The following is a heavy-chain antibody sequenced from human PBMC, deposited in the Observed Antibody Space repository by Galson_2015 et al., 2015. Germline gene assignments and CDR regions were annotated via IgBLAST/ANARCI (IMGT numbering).Heavy chain of an antibody. CDR3: VKDSVPMNGMYDAFDT. V-gene: IGHV3-23*01. J-gene: IGHJ3*02. Sequence: SLRLSCAPSGLTFNIYAMSWVRQAPGKGLEWVSTIGGGDADRFYADSVKGRFTTSRDNSKSTLYLQMNSLRAEDTAVYYCVKDSVPMNGMYDAFDTWGQGTKVTVSS. CDR2: IGGGDADR. D-gene: IGHD1-1*01. CDR1: GLTFNIYA.